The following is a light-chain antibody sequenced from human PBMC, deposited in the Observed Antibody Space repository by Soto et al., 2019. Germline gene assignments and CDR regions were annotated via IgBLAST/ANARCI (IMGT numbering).Light chain of an antibody. J-gene: IGLJ2*01. V-gene: IGLV2-8*01. Sequence: QSALTQPPSASGSPGQSVTISCTGSSSDVGGYNYVSWYQQHPGKAPKRLISEVSMRPSGVPDRLSGSKSGNTASLTVSGLQAEYEADYYCSSYGGSNTVVFGGGTKLTVL. CDR2: EVS. CDR3: SSYGGSNTVV. CDR1: SSDVGGYNY.